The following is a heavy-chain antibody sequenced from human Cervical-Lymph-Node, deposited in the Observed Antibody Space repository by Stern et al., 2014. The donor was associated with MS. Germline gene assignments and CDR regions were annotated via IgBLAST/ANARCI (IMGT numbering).Heavy chain of an antibody. D-gene: IGHD4-17*01. Sequence: VQLVESGAEVKKPGASVKVSCKASGYTFTGYYMHWVRQAPGQGLEWMGRINPNSGGTNYAQKFQGRVTMTRDTSISTAYMELSRLRSDDTAVYYCARQDTVTTFAFDYWGKGTLVTVSS. CDR1: GYTFTGYY. CDR3: ARQDTVTTFAFDY. V-gene: IGHV1-2*06. CDR2: INPNSGGT. J-gene: IGHJ4*02.